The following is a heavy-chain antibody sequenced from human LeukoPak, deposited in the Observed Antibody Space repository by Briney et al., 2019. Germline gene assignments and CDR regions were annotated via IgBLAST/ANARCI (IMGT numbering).Heavy chain of an antibody. D-gene: IGHD6-13*01. V-gene: IGHV4-34*01. J-gene: IGHJ5*02. CDR2: INHSGST. CDR1: GGPFNDYY. Sequence: PSETLSLTCAVYGGPFNDYYWNWLRQPPGKGLEWIGEINHSGSTNYHPSYKSRVTISLDTSQNHFSLKLTSVTAADTAVYYCARDGRGSGTELNWFDPWGQGTLVTVSS. CDR3: ARDGRGSGTELNWFDP.